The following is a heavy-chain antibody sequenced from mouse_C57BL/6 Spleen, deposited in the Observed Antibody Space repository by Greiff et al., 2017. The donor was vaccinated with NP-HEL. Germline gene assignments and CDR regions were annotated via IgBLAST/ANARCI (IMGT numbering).Heavy chain of an antibody. CDR2: IYPGDGDT. CDR3: ARSSLRSYYYAMDY. Sequence: VQLKQSGAELVKPGASVKISCKASGYAFSSYWMNWVKQRPGKGLEWIGQIYPGDGDTNYNGKFKGKATLTADKSSSTAYMQLSSLTSEDSAVYFCARSSLRSYYYAMDYWGQGTSVTVSS. CDR1: GYAFSSYW. V-gene: IGHV1-80*01. J-gene: IGHJ4*01. D-gene: IGHD1-1*01.